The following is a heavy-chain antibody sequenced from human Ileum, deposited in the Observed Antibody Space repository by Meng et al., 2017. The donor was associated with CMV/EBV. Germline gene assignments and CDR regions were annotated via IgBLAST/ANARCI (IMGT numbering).Heavy chain of an antibody. V-gene: IGHV4-39*07. D-gene: IGHD5-18*01. Sequence: TGSGGSISSSSYYWGWIRQPPGRGLEWIGSIYYSGRTYYNPSLKSRVTISVDTSKNQFSLKLSSVTAADTAVYYCARVDTAMVGFDYWGQGTLVTVSS. CDR1: GGSISSSSYY. CDR2: IYYSGRT. J-gene: IGHJ4*02. CDR3: ARVDTAMVGFDY.